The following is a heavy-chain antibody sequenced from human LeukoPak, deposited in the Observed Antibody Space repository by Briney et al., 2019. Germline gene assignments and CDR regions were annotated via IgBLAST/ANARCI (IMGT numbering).Heavy chain of an antibody. V-gene: IGHV3-48*01. D-gene: IGHD3-16*01. CDR3: ARWGEWVRAFDI. Sequence: GGSLRLSCAASGFTFSSYSMNWVRQAPGKGLEWVSYISSSSSTIYYANSVKGRFTISRDNAKNSLYLQMNSLIAEDTAVYCCARWGEWVRAFDIWGQGTMVTVSS. J-gene: IGHJ3*02. CDR1: GFTFSSYS. CDR2: ISSSSSTI.